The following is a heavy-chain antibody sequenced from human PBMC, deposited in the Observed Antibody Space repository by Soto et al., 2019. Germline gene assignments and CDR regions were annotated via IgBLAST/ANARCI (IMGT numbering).Heavy chain of an antibody. D-gene: IGHD1-26*01. CDR1: GGSISSGGYY. Sequence: SETLSLTCTVSGGSISSGGYYWSWIRQHPGKGLEWIGYIYYSGSSYYNPSLKSRVTISVDTSKNQFSLKLSSVTAADTAVYYCAREGSGSYDYYYYYGMDVWGQGTTVTVSS. J-gene: IGHJ6*02. V-gene: IGHV4-31*03. CDR2: IYYSGSS. CDR3: AREGSGSYDYYYYYGMDV.